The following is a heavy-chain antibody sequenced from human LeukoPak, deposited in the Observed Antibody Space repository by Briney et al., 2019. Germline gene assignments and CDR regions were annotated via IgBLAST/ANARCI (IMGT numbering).Heavy chain of an antibody. CDR2: ISYDGSNK. V-gene: IGHV3-30-3*01. Sequence: PGGSLRLSCAASGFTFSSYAMHWVRQAPGKGLEWVAVISYDGSNKYYADSVKGRFTISRGNSKNTLYLQMNSLRAEDTAVYYCARDECGGDCPLDVWGQGTTVTVSS. J-gene: IGHJ6*02. CDR3: ARDECGGDCPLDV. D-gene: IGHD2-21*02. CDR1: GFTFSSYA.